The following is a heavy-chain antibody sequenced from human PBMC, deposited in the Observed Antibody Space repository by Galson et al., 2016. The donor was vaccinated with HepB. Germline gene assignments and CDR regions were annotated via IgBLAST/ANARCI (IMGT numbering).Heavy chain of an antibody. Sequence: LRLSCAASRFSFTNYVMHWVRQAPGKGLEWVALISYDGRNRYYADSVKGRFIISRDNSENTLYLQMHSLKTEDTALYYCATIHSGSIAFDIWGQGTTVTVSS. CDR2: ISYDGRNR. CDR1: RFSFTNYV. CDR3: ATIHSGSIAFDI. V-gene: IGHV3-30*03. D-gene: IGHD3-10*01. J-gene: IGHJ3*02.